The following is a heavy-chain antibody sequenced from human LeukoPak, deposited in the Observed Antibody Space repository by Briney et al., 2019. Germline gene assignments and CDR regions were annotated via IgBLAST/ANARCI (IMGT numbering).Heavy chain of an antibody. CDR3: ARHLYDKTGRPLDS. J-gene: IGHJ4*02. Sequence: SETLSLTCSVSGDSINSGVSYWAWLRQPRGKGLEWIGTIYYSGSAGSTYYNPSLKSRVTISVDTSKNQFSLNLSSVTAADTAIYYCARHLYDKTGRPLDSWGQGTLVTVSS. V-gene: IGHV4-39*01. CDR1: GDSINSGVSY. D-gene: IGHD3-9*01. CDR2: IYYSGSAGST.